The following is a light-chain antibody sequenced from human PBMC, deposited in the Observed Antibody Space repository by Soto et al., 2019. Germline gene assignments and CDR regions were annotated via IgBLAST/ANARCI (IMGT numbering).Light chain of an antibody. V-gene: IGKV1-39*01. CDR2: DVS. Sequence: DIQLTQSPSFLSASVVDRVTIACRASQTINNRLAWYQQKPGKAPKLLIYDVSTLESGVPSRFSGSGSGTDFTLTISSLQPEDFATYYCQQSYVTPWTFGQGTKWIS. CDR3: QQSYVTPWT. J-gene: IGKJ1*01. CDR1: QTINNR.